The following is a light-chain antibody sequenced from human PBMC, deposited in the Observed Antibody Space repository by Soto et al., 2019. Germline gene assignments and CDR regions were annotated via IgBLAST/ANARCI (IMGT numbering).Light chain of an antibody. Sequence: EVVMTQSPDRLSVSPGERATLFCRASQSVKNNVAWYQQKPGQAPRLLVYYASTRATGSPARFSGSGSGTEFTLTLARLQSEDLGFDDGEQYNYWPPITFGQGTRLEIK. V-gene: IGKV3-15*01. J-gene: IGKJ5*01. CDR2: YAS. CDR1: QSVKNN. CDR3: EQYNYWPPIT.